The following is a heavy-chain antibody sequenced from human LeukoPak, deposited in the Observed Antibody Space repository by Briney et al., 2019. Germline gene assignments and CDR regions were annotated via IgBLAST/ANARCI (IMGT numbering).Heavy chain of an antibody. CDR2: IIPILGIP. D-gene: IGHD3-22*01. CDR3: ARVSYYDSSGYPEYFHH. V-gene: IGHV1-69*04. J-gene: IGHJ1*01. Sequence: SVTVSCTASGGTFISYAISWVRQAPGQGLEWMGRIIPILGIPNYAQKFQGRVTITADKSTTTAYMELSSLRSEDTAVYYCARVSYYDSSGYPEYFHHWGQGTLVSVSS. CDR1: GGTFISYA.